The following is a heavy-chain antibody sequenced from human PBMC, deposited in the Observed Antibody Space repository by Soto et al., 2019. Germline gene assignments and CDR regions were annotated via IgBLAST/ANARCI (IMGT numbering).Heavy chain of an antibody. V-gene: IGHV4-30-2*01. J-gene: IGHJ5*02. CDR1: GGSISSGGYS. Sequence: ASETLSLTCAVPGGSISSGGYSWSWIRQPPGKGLEWIGYIYHSGSTYYNPSLKSRVTISVDRSKNQFSLKLSSVTAADTAVYYCARVPVPWGQGTLVTVSS. CDR2: IYHSGST. CDR3: ARVPVP.